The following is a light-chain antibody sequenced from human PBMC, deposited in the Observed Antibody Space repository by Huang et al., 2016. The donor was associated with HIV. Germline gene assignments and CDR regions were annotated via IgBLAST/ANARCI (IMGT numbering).Light chain of an antibody. CDR3: QQSYSTPLT. V-gene: IGKV1-39*01. CDR2: ASS. Sequence: DIQMTQSPSSLSASVGDRVTITCRASQTIDNYLDWYQQKPGKAPNLLIYASSTLQSGVPSMFSGSASGTDFTLTISSLQPEDFATYYYQQSYSTPLTFGGGTKVEIK. J-gene: IGKJ4*01. CDR1: QTIDNY.